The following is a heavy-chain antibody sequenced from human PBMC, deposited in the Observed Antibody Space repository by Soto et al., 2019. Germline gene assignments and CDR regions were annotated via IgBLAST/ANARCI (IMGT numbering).Heavy chain of an antibody. CDR1: GFTVSSSNY. D-gene: IGHD5-12*01. CDR2: IYTGGTT. CDR3: HGYGY. J-gene: IGHJ4*02. Sequence: EVQLVKSGGGLIQPGGSLRLSCVVSGFTVSSSNYMSWVRQAPGKGLEWVSVIYTGGTTYYADSVKGRFTISRDNSKNTLYLQMNSLRAEDTAVYYCHGYGYWGQGTLVTVSS. V-gene: IGHV3-53*01.